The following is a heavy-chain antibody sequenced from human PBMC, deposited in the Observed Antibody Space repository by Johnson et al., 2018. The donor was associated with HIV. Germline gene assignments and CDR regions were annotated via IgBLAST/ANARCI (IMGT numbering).Heavy chain of an antibody. D-gene: IGHD3-22*01. V-gene: IGHV3-53*01. CDR2: IYSGGST. Sequence: MQLVESGGGLIQPGGSLRLSCAASGFTVSSNYMSWVRQAPGKGLEWVSVIYSGGSTYYADSVKGRFTISSANSKNTLYLQMNSLRAEDTAVYYCARDRALRGYYDSSGYTWADAFDIWGQGTMVTVSS. J-gene: IGHJ3*02. CDR3: ARDRALRGYYDSSGYTWADAFDI. CDR1: GFTVSSNY.